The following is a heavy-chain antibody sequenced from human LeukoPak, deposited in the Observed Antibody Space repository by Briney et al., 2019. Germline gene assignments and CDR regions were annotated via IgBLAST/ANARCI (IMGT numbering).Heavy chain of an antibody. V-gene: IGHV1-18*01. CDR1: GYTFTSYG. J-gene: IGHJ4*02. CDR3: AREDDAFDY. D-gene: IGHD3-16*01. Sequence: ASVTVSCKASGYTFTSYGFSWVRQPPGQGLAGMGWISAYNGNTNYAQKLQDRVTMTTDKSTSTAYMELRSLRSDDTAVYYCAREDDAFDYWGQGTLVTVSS. CDR2: ISAYNGNT.